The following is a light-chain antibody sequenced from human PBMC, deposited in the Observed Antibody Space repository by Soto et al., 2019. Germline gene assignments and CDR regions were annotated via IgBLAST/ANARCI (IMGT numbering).Light chain of an antibody. CDR3: QQSYSTLPIT. CDR2: AAS. V-gene: IGKV1-39*01. CDR1: QSISSY. Sequence: DIQMTQYPSSLSASVGDRVTITCRASQSISSYLNWYQQKPGKAPKLLIYAASSLQSGVPSRFSGSGSGTDFTLTISSLQPEDFATYYCQQSYSTLPITFGQGTRLEIK. J-gene: IGKJ5*01.